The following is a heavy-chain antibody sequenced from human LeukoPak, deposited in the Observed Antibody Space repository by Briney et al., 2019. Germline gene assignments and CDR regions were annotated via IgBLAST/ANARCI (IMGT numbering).Heavy chain of an antibody. CDR3: ARESGGYSYGSFDY. CDR1: GGSISSGSYY. CDR2: INTSGST. J-gene: IGHJ4*02. V-gene: IGHV4-61*02. D-gene: IGHD5-18*01. Sequence: KASETLSLTCTVSGGSISSGSYYWSWNRQPAGKGLEWIGRINTSGSTNYNPSLKSRVTISVDTSKNQFSLKLSSVTAADTAVYYCARESGGYSYGSFDYWGQGTLVTVSS.